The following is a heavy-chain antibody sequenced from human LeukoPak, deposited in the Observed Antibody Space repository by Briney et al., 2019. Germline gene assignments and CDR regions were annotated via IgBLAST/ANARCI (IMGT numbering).Heavy chain of an antibody. CDR2: IIPIFVTA. CDR3: ARGGWSGDSSSWFPSWFDP. CDR1: GYTFTSYA. Sequence: SSVKVSFKASGYTFTSYAISWVRQAPGQGLEWMGGIIPIFVTANYAQKFQGRVTITADESTSTAYMELSSLRSEDTAVYYCARGGWSGDSSSWFPSWFDPWGQGTLVTVSS. D-gene: IGHD6-13*01. J-gene: IGHJ5*02. V-gene: IGHV1-69*13.